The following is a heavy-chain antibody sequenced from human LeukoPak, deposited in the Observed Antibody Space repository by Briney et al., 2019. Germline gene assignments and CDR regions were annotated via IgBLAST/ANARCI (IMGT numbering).Heavy chain of an antibody. J-gene: IGHJ4*02. CDR2: ISDEGHQK. D-gene: IGHD3-3*01. CDR3: ARVFLERLTSGYFDN. CDR1: GFTFSTYV. Sequence: GGSLRLSCAASGFTFSTYVMHWVRQGPGKGLEWVAVISDEGHQKYYGDSVKGRFTISRDNPKNTLYLQMNSLRDDDTAVYYCARVFLERLTSGYFDNWGQGTLVTVSS. V-gene: IGHV3-30-3*01.